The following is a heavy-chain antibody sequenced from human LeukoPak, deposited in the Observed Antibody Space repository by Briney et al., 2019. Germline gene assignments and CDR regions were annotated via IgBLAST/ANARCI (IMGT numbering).Heavy chain of an antibody. J-gene: IGHJ5*02. Sequence: GGSLRLSCAASGFTFSSYSMNWVRQAPGKGLEWVSSISSSSSYIYYADSVKGRFTISRDNAKNSLYLQMNSLRAEDTAVYYCARDAGSYGYHVTWFDPWGHGTLVTVSS. V-gene: IGHV3-21*01. CDR1: GFTFSSYS. D-gene: IGHD5-18*01. CDR2: ISSSSSYI. CDR3: ARDAGSYGYHVTWFDP.